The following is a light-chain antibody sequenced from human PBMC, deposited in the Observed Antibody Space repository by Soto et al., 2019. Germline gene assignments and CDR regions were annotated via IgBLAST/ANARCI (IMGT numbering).Light chain of an antibody. V-gene: IGLV2-14*03. J-gene: IGLJ1*01. CDR2: DVN. Sequence: QSVLTQPASASGSPGQSITISCTGTGTDVGAYDYVSWYQQHPGKAPKLVIYDVNNRPSGVSSRFSGSKSGSTASLTISGLQAEEEDDYYCSSYTSSSFFYVFGTGTKVPVL. CDR3: SSYTSSSFFYV. CDR1: GTDVGAYDY.